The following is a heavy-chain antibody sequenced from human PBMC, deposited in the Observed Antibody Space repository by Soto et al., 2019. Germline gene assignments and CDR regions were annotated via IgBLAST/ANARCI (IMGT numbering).Heavy chain of an antibody. D-gene: IGHD4-17*01. CDR2: IIPIFGTA. J-gene: IGHJ3*02. CDR1: GGTFSSYA. Sequence: GASVKVSCKASGGTFSSYAISWVRQAPGQGLEWMGGIIPIFGTANYAQKFQGRVTITADKSTSTAYMELSSLRPDDTAVYYCASWHLREHAYDIWGQGTAVTVSS. V-gene: IGHV1-69*06. CDR3: ASWHLREHAYDI.